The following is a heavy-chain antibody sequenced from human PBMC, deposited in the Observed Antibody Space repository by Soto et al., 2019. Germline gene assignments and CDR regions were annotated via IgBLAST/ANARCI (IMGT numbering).Heavy chain of an antibody. CDR1: GFTFDDYA. CDR3: AKDIAGYCSGGSCYSPGIDY. CDR2: ISWNSGSI. D-gene: IGHD2-15*01. V-gene: IGHV3-9*01. J-gene: IGHJ4*02. Sequence: GGSLRLSCAASGFTFDDYAMHWVRQAPGKGLEWVSGISWNSGSIGYADSVKGRFTISRGNAKNSLYLQMNSLRAEDTALYYCAKDIAGYCSGGSCYSPGIDYWGQGTLVTVSS.